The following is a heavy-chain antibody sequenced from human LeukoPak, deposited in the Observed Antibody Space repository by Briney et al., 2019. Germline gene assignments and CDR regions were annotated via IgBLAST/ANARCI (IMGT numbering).Heavy chain of an antibody. V-gene: IGHV1-8*01. CDR1: GYTFTSYD. CDR3: ARGPARFDY. J-gene: IGHJ4*02. Sequence: ASVKVSCKASGYTFTSYDIHWVRQATGQGLEWMGRMNPNRGDTDYAQKFQGRVTMTRDTSIHTAYMELSGLRSDDTAVYYCARGPARFDYWGQGTLVTVSS. CDR2: MNPNRGDT.